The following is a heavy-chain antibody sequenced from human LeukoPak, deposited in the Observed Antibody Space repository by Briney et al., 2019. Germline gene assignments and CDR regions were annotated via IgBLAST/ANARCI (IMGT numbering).Heavy chain of an antibody. CDR2: ISSNGGST. CDR3: ARDRDGYNAFDL. V-gene: IGHV3-64*01. J-gene: IGHJ3*01. CDR1: GFTFSSYA. D-gene: IGHD5-24*01. Sequence: GSLRLSCVASGFTFSSYAMHWVRQAPGKRLEYVSAISSNGGSTFYANSVKGRFTISRHNSMNTLFLQMGSLRAEDMAVYYCARDRDGYNAFDLWGQGTMVTVSS.